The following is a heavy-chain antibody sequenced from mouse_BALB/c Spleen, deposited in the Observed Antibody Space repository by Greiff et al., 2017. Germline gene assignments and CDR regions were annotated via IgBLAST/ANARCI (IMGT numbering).Heavy chain of an antibody. CDR2: IWAGGST. CDR1: GFSLTSYG. Sequence: VMLVESGPGLVAPSQSLSITCTVSGFSLTSYGVHWVRQPPGKGLEWLGVIWAGGSTNYNSALMSRLSISKDNSKSQVFLKMNSLQTDDTAMYYCARGVLPYGYDFAYWGQGTLVTVSA. J-gene: IGHJ3*01. V-gene: IGHV2-9*02. D-gene: IGHD2-2*01. CDR3: ARGVLPYGYDFAY.